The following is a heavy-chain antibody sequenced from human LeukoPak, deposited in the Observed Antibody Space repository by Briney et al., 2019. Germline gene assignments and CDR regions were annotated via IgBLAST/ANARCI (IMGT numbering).Heavy chain of an antibody. CDR1: GYTFSSYG. D-gene: IGHD2-21*01. J-gene: IGHJ4*02. Sequence: ASVKVSCKASGYTFSSYGISWVRQAPGQGLEWRGWISGYDGNTHYAQNLQGRVTMTTDTSTSTAYMELRSLRSDDTAIFYCARGGMSGRDALDYWGQGPLVPVSS. V-gene: IGHV1-18*01. CDR3: ARGGMSGRDALDY. CDR2: ISGYDGNT.